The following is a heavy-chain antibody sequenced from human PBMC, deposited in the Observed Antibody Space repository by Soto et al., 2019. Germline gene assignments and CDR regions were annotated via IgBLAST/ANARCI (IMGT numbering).Heavy chain of an antibody. V-gene: IGHV1-69*04. CDR1: GGTFSSYT. J-gene: IGHJ5*02. CDR2: IIPILGIA. D-gene: IGHD2-2*01. CDR3: AREGCSSTRCYGSSSWFDP. Sequence: ASVKVSCKASGGTFSSYTISWVRQAPGQGLEWMGRIIPILGIANYAQKFQGRVTITADKSTSTAYMELSSLRSEDTAVYYCAREGCSSTRCYGSSSWFDPWGQGTLVTVSS.